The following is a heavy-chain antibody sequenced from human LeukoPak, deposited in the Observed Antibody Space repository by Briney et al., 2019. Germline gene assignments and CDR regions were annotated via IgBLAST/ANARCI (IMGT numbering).Heavy chain of an antibody. D-gene: IGHD3-10*02. J-gene: IGHJ6*03. V-gene: IGHV3-30*02. Sequence: GGSLRLSCAASGFTFSSYGMHWVRQAPGKGLEWVAFIRYDGSNKYYADSVKGRFTISRDNSKNTLYLQMNSPRAEDTAVYYCAKDAYYARLVGYYMDVWGKGTTVTVSS. CDR3: AKDAYYARLVGYYMDV. CDR1: GFTFSSYG. CDR2: IRYDGSNK.